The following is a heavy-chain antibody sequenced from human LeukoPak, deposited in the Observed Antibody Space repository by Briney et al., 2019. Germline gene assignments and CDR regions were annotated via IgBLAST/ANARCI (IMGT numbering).Heavy chain of an antibody. Sequence: PGRSLRLSCAASGFAFSRYAVHWVRQAPGKGLEWVAVISYDGNNKYYADSVKGRFTISRDNSKNTLYLQMNSLRAEDTAVYYCAKDPVWADFWSGGHAFDIWGQGTMVTVSS. CDR3: AKDPVWADFWSGGHAFDI. D-gene: IGHD3-3*01. CDR1: GFAFSRYA. J-gene: IGHJ3*02. CDR2: ISYDGNNK. V-gene: IGHV3-30-3*01.